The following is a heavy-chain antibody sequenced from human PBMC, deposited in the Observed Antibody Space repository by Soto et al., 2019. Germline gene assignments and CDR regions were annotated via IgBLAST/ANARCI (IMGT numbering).Heavy chain of an antibody. Sequence: QLQESGPGLVKPSQTLSLTCTVSGASINNNDYYWSWIRQTPGKGLEWIGYVYYSGTTDYIPSLKSRLSMSIDKSQNQFTLKLNSVTAADKATYYCARMSYFYDKWYFDLWGRGTLVTVSS. D-gene: IGHD3-22*01. V-gene: IGHV4-30-4*01. J-gene: IGHJ2*01. CDR1: GASINNNDYY. CDR3: ARMSYFYDKWYFDL. CDR2: VYYSGTT.